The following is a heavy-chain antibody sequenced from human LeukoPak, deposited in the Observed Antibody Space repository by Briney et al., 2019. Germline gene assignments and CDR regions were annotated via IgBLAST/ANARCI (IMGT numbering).Heavy chain of an antibody. D-gene: IGHD3-22*01. J-gene: IGHJ4*02. V-gene: IGHV3-21*01. CDR1: GFTFSGYS. CDR3: ARAFYDSSGHYAHFDY. CDR2: MSRSSNYI. Sequence: GGSLRLSCAASGFTFSGYSMNWVRQAPGTGLEWVSSMSRSSNYIYYADSVKGRFTISRDNAKNSLYLQMNSLRAEDTAVYYCARAFYDSSGHYAHFDYWGQGTLVTVSS.